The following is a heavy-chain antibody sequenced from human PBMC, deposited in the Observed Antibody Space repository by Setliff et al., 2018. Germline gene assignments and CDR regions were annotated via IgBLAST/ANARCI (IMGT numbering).Heavy chain of an antibody. Sequence: PGGSLRLSCAASGFTFDDYGMSWVRQAPGKGLEWVSGINWNGGSTGYADSVKGRFTVSRDNAKNSLYLQMTSLSAEDTAIYYCARTTGYRLEGDFDYWGQGTLVTVSS. V-gene: IGHV3-20*04. CDR2: INWNGGST. CDR3: ARTTGYRLEGDFDY. J-gene: IGHJ4*02. CDR1: GFTFDDYG. D-gene: IGHD3-16*01.